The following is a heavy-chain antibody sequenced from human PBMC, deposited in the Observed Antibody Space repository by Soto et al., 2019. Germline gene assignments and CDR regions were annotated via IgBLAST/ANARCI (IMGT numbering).Heavy chain of an antibody. D-gene: IGHD6-19*01. J-gene: IGHJ4*02. Sequence: EVQLLESGGGLVQPGGSLRLSCAASGFTFSSYAMSWVRQAPGKGLEWVSAISGSGGSTYYADSVKGRFTISRANYKNTLYLQMNSLRAEDTAVYYCAKDRRSSGWYLFDYWGQGTLVTVSS. CDR1: GFTFSSYA. CDR2: ISGSGGST. V-gene: IGHV3-23*01. CDR3: AKDRRSSGWYLFDY.